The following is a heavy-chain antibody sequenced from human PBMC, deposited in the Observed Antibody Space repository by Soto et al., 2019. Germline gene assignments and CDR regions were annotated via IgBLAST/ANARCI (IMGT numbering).Heavy chain of an antibody. CDR2: ISDGGGDT. CDR1: GFTFSNYA. V-gene: IGHV3-23*01. Sequence: GGSLRLSCAASGFTFSNYAMNWVRQAPGKGLEWVSGISDGGGDTYYADSVKGRFTISRDNSKNTLYLQMTSLRAEDTAVYHCAKDHFGSGSYRFDYWGQ. CDR3: AKDHFGSGSYRFDY. J-gene: IGHJ4*02. D-gene: IGHD3-10*01.